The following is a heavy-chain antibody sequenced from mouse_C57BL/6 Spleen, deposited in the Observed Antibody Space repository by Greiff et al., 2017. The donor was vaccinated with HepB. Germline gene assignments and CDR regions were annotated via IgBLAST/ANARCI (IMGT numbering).Heavy chain of an antibody. D-gene: IGHD2-2*01. CDR1: GYTFTSYW. Sequence: VQLQQPGAELVKPGASVKMSCKASGYTFTSYWITWVKQRPGQGLEWIGDIYPGSGSTNYNEKFKSKATLTVDTSSSTAYMQLSSLTSEDSAVYYCARGPEVTTGVYYFDYWGQGTTLTVSS. V-gene: IGHV1-55*01. CDR3: ARGPEVTTGVYYFDY. J-gene: IGHJ2*01. CDR2: IYPGSGST.